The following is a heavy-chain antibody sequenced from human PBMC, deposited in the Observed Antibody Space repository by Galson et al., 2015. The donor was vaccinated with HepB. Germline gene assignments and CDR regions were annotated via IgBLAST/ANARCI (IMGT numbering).Heavy chain of an antibody. D-gene: IGHD6-13*01. J-gene: IGHJ5*02. CDR1: GFTFSSYG. CDR3: AKDTAAGWVNWFDP. V-gene: IGHV3-30*18. Sequence: SLRLSCAASGFTFSSYGMHWVRQAPGKGLEWVAVISYDGSNKYYADSVKGRFTISRDNSKNTLYLQMNSLRAEDTAVYYCAKDTAAGWVNWFDPWGQGTLVTVSS. CDR2: ISYDGSNK.